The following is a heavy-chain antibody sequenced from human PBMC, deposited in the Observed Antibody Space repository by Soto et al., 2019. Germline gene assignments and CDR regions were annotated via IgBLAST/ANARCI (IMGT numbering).Heavy chain of an antibody. Sequence: EVQLLESGGGLVQPGGSLRLSCAASGFFFSSYALSWVRQAPGKGLQWVSSIRGSGDTTFYADSVKGRFTISRDSSKNTLYLQMNSLRAEDTAVYYCAKSPDPYGSGNYYNVDYWGQGTLVTVSS. V-gene: IGHV3-23*01. D-gene: IGHD3-10*01. CDR1: GFFFSSYA. J-gene: IGHJ4*02. CDR3: AKSPDPYGSGNYYNVDY. CDR2: IRGSGDTT.